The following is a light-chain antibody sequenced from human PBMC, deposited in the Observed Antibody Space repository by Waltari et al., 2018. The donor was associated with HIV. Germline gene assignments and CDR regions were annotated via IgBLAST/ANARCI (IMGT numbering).Light chain of an antibody. V-gene: IGKV3-20*01. J-gene: IGKJ2*01. CDR1: QRIRATS. CDR2: GAS. Sequence: EIVLTQSPGTLSLSPADRATLSCRASQRIRATSFAWYQQKPGPAPRLLIYGASNRAIGTPDRFSGSGSETDFTLTISRLVPEDFAVYFCHQYDSSPQTFGQGTKLEIK. CDR3: HQYDSSPQT.